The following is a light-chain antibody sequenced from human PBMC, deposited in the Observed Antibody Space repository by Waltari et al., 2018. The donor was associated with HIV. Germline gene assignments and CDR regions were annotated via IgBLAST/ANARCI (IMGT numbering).Light chain of an antibody. V-gene: IGKV2-30*01. CDR3: MQATHWSIT. J-gene: IGKJ5*01. CDR2: RAS. CDR1: QSLEDPDGNTY. Sequence: DVVMTQSPLSLPVTLGQPASISCSSSQSLEDPDGNTYLNWFQQRPGQSPRRLIYRASNRDSGVPDRFSGSGSGTDFTLKISRVEADDIGIYYCMQATHWSITFGQGTRLEIK.